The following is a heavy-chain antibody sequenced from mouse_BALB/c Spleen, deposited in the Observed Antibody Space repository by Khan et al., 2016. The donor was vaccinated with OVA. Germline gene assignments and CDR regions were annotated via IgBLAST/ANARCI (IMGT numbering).Heavy chain of an antibody. D-gene: IGHD1-2*01. J-gene: IGHJ2*01. V-gene: IGHV3-2*02. CDR1: GYSITSGYG. CDR3: ARTARITY. CDR2: ISYSGST. Sequence: EVQLVESGPGLVKPSQSLSLTCTVTGYSITSGYGWNWIRQFPGNKLGWMGYISYSGSTNYNPSLKSRISITRDTSKNQFFLQLNSVTTEDTATYYCARTARITYWGQGTTLTVSA.